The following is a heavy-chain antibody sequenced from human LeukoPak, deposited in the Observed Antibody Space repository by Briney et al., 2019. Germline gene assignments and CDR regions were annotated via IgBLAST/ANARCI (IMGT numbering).Heavy chain of an antibody. CDR3: AKGTSYNWNDGWFDP. CDR2: NSGSGGST. V-gene: IGHV3-23*01. D-gene: IGHD1-20*01. Sequence: GGSLRLSCAASGFTFSSYAMSWVRQAPGEGLEWVSANSGSGGSTYYADSVKGRFTISRDNSKNTLHLQMNSLRAEDTAVYYCAKGTSYNWNDGWFDPWGNGILVTVSS. CDR1: GFTFSSYA. J-gene: IGHJ5*02.